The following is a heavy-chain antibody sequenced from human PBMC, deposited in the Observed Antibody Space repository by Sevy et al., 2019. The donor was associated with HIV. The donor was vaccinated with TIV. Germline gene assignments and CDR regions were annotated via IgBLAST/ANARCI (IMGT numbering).Heavy chain of an antibody. CDR2: ISYDGNKE. J-gene: IGHJ4*02. D-gene: IGHD2-21*02. CDR1: GFTFSTYA. V-gene: IGHV3-30*09. CDR3: ARVAVTYCTDDCYHRFDY. Sequence: GGSLRVSCAASGFTFSTYALLWVRQAPGKGLEWVSLISYDGNKEYYSNSVRGRLAISSDDSKTTLFLQMNSLRVEDTAVYYCARVAVTYCTDDCYHRFDYWGQGTLVTVSS.